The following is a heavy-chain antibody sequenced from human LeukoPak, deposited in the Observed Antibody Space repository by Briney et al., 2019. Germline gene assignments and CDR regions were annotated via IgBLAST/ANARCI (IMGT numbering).Heavy chain of an antibody. D-gene: IGHD3-22*01. CDR2: IIPIFGTA. CDR3: ARGSRGPYDSSGYYYH. CDR1: GGTFSSYA. Sequence: GSSVKVSCKASGGTFSSYAISWVRQAPGQGLAWMGGIIPIFGTANYAQKFQGRVTITADESTSTAYMELSSLRSEGADVYYCARGSRGPYDSSGYYYHWGQGTLVTVSS. J-gene: IGHJ5*02. V-gene: IGHV1-69*01.